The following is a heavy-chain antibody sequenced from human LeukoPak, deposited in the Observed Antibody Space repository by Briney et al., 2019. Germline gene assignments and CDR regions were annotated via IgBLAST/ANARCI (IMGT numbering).Heavy chain of an antibody. CDR1: GFTFSSYS. J-gene: IGHJ3*02. D-gene: IGHD3-22*01. CDR2: ISSSSSYT. V-gene: IGHV3-21*01. Sequence: GGSLRLSCAASGFTFSSYSMNWVRQAPGKGLEWVSSISSSSSYTYYADSVKGRFTISRDNAKNSLYLQMNSLRAEDTAVYYCARDPTTMIVRGAFDIWGQGTMVTVSS. CDR3: ARDPTTMIVRGAFDI.